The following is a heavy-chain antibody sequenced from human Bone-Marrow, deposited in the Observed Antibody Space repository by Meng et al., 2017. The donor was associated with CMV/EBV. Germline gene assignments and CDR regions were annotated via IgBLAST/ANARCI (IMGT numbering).Heavy chain of an antibody. D-gene: IGHD3-3*01. CDR1: GFSFTYYD. V-gene: IGHV3-13*01. Sequence: GESLKISCATSGFSFTYYDMHWVRQAPGKGLEWVSAISAAGDTYYPDSVKGRFTISRDSAANSFSLQMNSLRAGDTAVYYCARVAIRSGFGMDVWGQGTTVTVSS. CDR3: ARVAIRSGFGMDV. CDR2: ISAAGDT. J-gene: IGHJ6*02.